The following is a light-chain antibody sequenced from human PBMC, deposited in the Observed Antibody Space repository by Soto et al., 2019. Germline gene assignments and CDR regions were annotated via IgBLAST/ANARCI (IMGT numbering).Light chain of an antibody. V-gene: IGKV3-15*01. CDR1: QSISSN. CDR3: QQYNNWLKWT. CDR2: DAS. Sequence: EIVMTQSPATLSVSPGERATLSCRASQSISSNLAWYQQKPGQGPRLLIYDASTRATGIPARFSGSGSGTDFTLTISSLQSEYFAVYYCQQYNNWLKWTFGQGTKVEIK. J-gene: IGKJ1*01.